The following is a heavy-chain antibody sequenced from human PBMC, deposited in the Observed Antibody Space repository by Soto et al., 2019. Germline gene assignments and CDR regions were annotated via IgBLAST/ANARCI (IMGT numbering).Heavy chain of an antibody. V-gene: IGHV3-20*04. CDR3: ARYSSNWFDP. Sequence: SLRLSCAASGFTFDEYGMSWLRQVPGKGLEWVSGIIENGGRTGYADSVKGRFTISRDNAKNSLYLQMNSLRAEDTALYYCARYSSNWFDPWGQGILVTVSS. CDR2: IIENGGRT. D-gene: IGHD2-21*01. CDR1: GFTFDEYG. J-gene: IGHJ5*02.